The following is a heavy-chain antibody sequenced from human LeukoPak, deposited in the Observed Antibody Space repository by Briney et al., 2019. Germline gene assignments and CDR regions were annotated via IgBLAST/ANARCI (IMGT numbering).Heavy chain of an antibody. CDR2: IYHSERS. CDR1: GYFSTAYY. CDR3: ARDSARGGYGDDYFDY. J-gene: IGHJ4*02. V-gene: IGHV4-38-2*02. Sequence: TSETLSLTCTVSGYFSTAYYWGWIRQPPGKGLEWIGSIYHSERSYYNPSLKSRVTISVDTSKNQFSLKVRSVTAAETAVYYCARDSARGGYGDDYFDYWGQGTLVTVSS. D-gene: IGHD4-17*01.